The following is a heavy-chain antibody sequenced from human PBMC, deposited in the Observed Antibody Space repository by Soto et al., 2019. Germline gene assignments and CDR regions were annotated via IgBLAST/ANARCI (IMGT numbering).Heavy chain of an antibody. CDR3: ARGSMVRGVNINYYYYYGMDV. CDR1: GGSFSGYY. Sequence: SETLSLTCAVYGGSFSGYYWSWIRQPPGKGLEWIGEINHSGSTNYNPSLKSRVTISVDTSKNQFSLKLSSVTAADTAVYYCARGSMVRGVNINYYYYYGMDVWGQGTTVT. V-gene: IGHV4-34*01. J-gene: IGHJ6*02. CDR2: INHSGST. D-gene: IGHD3-10*01.